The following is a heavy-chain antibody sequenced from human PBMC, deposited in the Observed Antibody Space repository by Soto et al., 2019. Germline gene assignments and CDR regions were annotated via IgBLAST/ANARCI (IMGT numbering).Heavy chain of an antibody. CDR2: FDPEDGET. D-gene: IGHD6-13*01. J-gene: IGHJ5*02. Sequence: GASVKVSCKVSGYTLTELSMHWVRQAPGKGLEWMGGFDPEDGETIYAQKFQGRVTMTEDTSTDTAYMELSSLRSEDTAVYYCATPSLAAAGENWFDPWGQGTLVTVSS. CDR3: ATPSLAAAGENWFDP. CDR1: GYTLTELS. V-gene: IGHV1-24*01.